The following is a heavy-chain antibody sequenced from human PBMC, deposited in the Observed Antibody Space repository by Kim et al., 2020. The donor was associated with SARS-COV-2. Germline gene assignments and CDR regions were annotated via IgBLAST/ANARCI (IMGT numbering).Heavy chain of an antibody. Sequence: TTYNPSLKGRVTISVDTSKNQFALKLSSVTAADTAVYYCARDTRKNWFDPWGQGTLVTVSS. J-gene: IGHJ5*02. CDR2: T. V-gene: IGHV4-59*01. CDR3: ARDTRKNWFDP.